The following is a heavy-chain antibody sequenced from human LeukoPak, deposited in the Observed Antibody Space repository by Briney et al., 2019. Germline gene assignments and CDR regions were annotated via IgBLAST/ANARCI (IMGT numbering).Heavy chain of an antibody. CDR3: ARDSGIAAAAQRFSGFDY. CDR2: INHSGST. CDR1: GGSFSGYY. V-gene: IGHV4-34*01. Sequence: SETLSLTCAVYGGSFSGYYWSWIRQPPGKGLEWIGEINHSGSTNYNPSLKSRVTMSVDTSKNQFSLKLSSVTAADTAVYYCARDSGIAAAAQRFSGFDYWGQGTLVTVSS. D-gene: IGHD6-13*01. J-gene: IGHJ4*02.